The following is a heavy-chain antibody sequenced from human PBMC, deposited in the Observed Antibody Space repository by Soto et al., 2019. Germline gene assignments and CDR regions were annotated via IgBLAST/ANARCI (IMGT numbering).Heavy chain of an antibody. CDR3: ARDGDSGPPGYYYYYYGMDV. V-gene: IGHV3-21*01. CDR1: GFTFSSYS. Sequence: EVQLVESGGGLVKPGGSLRLSCAASGFTFSSYSMNWVRQAPGKGLEWVSSISSSSSYIYYADSVKGRFTIFRDNAKNSLYLQMNSPRAEDTAVYYCARDGDSGPPGYYYYYYGMDVWGQGTTVTVSS. J-gene: IGHJ6*02. CDR2: ISSSSSYI. D-gene: IGHD5-12*01.